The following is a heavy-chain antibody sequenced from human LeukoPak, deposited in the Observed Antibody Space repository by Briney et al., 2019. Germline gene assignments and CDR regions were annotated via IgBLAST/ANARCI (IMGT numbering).Heavy chain of an antibody. D-gene: IGHD1-14*01. V-gene: IGHV3-30-3*01. J-gene: IGHJ4*02. Sequence: GGSLRLSCAASGFTFSSYAMHWVRQAPGKGLEWVAVISYDGSNKYYADSVKGRFTISRDNSKNTLYLQMNSLRAEDTAVYYCAREDGNPDYWGQGTLVTVSS. CDR1: GFTFSSYA. CDR2: ISYDGSNK. CDR3: AREDGNPDY.